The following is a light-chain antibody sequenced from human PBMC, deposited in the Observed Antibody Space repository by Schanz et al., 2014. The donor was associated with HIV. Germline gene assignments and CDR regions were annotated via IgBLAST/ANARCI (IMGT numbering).Light chain of an antibody. CDR2: GAS. V-gene: IGKV3-20*01. CDR1: QSVSSSY. CDR3: QHYGGS. J-gene: IGKJ3*01. Sequence: EIVLTQSPVILSLSPGERATLSCRASQSVSSSYLAWYQQKPGQAPTLLIYGASSRATGIPDRFSGSGSGTDFTLTISRLEPEDFAVYYCQHYGGSFGPGTKVDSK.